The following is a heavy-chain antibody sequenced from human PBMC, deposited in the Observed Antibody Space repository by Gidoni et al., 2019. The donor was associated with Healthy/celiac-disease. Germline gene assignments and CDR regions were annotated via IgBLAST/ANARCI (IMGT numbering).Heavy chain of an antibody. CDR1: GFTFSSYA. V-gene: IGHV3-23*01. CDR2: ISGSGGST. J-gene: IGHJ3*02. Sequence: EVQLLESGGGLVQPGGSLRLSCAASGFTFSSYAMSWVRQAPGQGLVWVSAISGSGGSTYYADSVKGRFTISRDNSKNTLYLQMNSLRAEDTAVYYGATSQGRIAVAGRAFDIWGQGTMVTVSS. CDR3: ATSQGRIAVAGRAFDI. D-gene: IGHD6-19*01.